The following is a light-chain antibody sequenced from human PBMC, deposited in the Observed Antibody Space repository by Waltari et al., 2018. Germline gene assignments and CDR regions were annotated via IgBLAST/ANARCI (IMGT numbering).Light chain of an antibody. V-gene: IGKV2-28*01. CDR2: LGS. J-gene: IGKJ4*01. Sequence: DIVMTQSPLSLPVTPGEPASISCRSSQSLLHTNGYKYLDWYLQKPGQSPQLLISLGSNRASGVPDRFSGSGSGTDFTLKISCVEAEDVGVYYCMRALPIPAFGGGTKLKIK. CDR1: QSLLHTNGYKY. CDR3: MRALPIPA.